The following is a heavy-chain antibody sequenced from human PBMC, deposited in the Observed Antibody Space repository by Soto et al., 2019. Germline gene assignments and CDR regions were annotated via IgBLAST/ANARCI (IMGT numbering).Heavy chain of an antibody. CDR2: IDPSDSYT. V-gene: IGHV5-10-1*01. CDR1: GYSFTSYW. CDR3: ARLYYYRSGGYYNGGYYYYGMDF. J-gene: IGHJ6*02. D-gene: IGHD3-10*01. Sequence: PGESLKISCKGSGYSFTSYWISWVRQMPGKGLEWMGRIDPSDSYTNYSPSFQGHVTVSADKSISTAYLQWSSLKASDTAMYYCARLYYYRSGGYYNGGYYYYGMDFWHQRSTVAVSS.